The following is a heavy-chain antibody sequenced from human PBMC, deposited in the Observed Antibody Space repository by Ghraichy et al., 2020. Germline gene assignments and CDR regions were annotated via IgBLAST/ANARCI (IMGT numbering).Heavy chain of an antibody. CDR2: ISSSGSTI. J-gene: IGHJ4*02. CDR1: GFTFSDYY. CDR3: ARDLESSGYYTRSFDY. D-gene: IGHD3-22*01. V-gene: IGHV3-11*01. Sequence: GGSLRLSCAASGFTFSDYYMSWIRQAPGKGLEWVSYISSSGSTIYYADSVKGRFTISRDNAKNSLYLQMNSLRAEDTAVYYCARDLESSGYYTRSFDYWGQGTLVTVSS.